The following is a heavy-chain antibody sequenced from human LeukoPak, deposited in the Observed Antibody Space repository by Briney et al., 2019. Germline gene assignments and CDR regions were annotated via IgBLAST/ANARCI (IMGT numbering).Heavy chain of an antibody. J-gene: IGHJ3*02. D-gene: IGHD1-20*01. V-gene: IGHV1-2*02. CDR2: INPNSGGT. CDR1: GYTFTGYY. Sequence: ASVKVSCKASGYTFTGYYMHWVRQAPGQGLEWMGWINPNSGGTNYAQKFQGRVTMTRDTSISTAYMELSRLRSDDTAVYYCARDRNNWNDGHAFDIWGQGTMVTVSS. CDR3: ARDRNNWNDGHAFDI.